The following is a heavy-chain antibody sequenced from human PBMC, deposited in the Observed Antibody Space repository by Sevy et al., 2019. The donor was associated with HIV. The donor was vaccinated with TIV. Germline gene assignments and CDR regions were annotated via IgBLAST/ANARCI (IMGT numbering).Heavy chain of an antibody. Sequence: LSLTCAASGVSLSDYAIHWARQGPVKGLEWLTVISFDGGNKYYADSVKGRFTISRENSKNTVSLQMNSLRPDDTALYYCARGPYNSGLRLDFWGRGILVTVSS. CDR3: ARGPYNSGLRLDF. D-gene: IGHD5-12*01. J-gene: IGHJ4*02. CDR1: GVSLSDYA. CDR2: ISFDGGNK. V-gene: IGHV3-30-3*01.